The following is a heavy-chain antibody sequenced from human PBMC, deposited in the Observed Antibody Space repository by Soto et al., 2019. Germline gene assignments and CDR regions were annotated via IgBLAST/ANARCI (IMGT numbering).Heavy chain of an antibody. CDR2: ISGSGGST. CDR3: AKVGSGYDYFDY. Sequence: GGSLSLSCAASGFTFSSYAMSWVRQAPGKGLEWVSAISGSGGSTYYADSVKGRFTISRDNSKNTLYLQMNSLRAEDTAVYYCAKVGSGYDYFDYWGQGTLVTVSS. J-gene: IGHJ4*02. CDR1: GFTFSSYA. V-gene: IGHV3-23*01. D-gene: IGHD5-12*01.